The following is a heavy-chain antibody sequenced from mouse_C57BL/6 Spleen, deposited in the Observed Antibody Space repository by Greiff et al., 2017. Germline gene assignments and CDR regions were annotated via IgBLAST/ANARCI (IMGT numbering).Heavy chain of an antibody. CDR2: INPNNGGT. CDR1: GYTFTDYN. V-gene: IGHV1-18*01. J-gene: IGHJ1*03. Sequence: EVQLQQSGPELVKPGASVKIPCKASGYTFTDYNMDWVKQSHGKSLEWIGDINPNNGGTIYNQKFKGKATLTVDKSSSTDYMELRSLTSEDTAVYYCARIRYYGSNYGDWYFDVWGTGTTVTVSS. CDR3: ARIRYYGSNYGDWYFDV. D-gene: IGHD1-1*01.